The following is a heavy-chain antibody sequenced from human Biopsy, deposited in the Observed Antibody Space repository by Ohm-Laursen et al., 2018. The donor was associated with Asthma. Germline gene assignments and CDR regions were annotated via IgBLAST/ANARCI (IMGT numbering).Heavy chain of an antibody. CDR3: ARDVMEWYLPAFDF. V-gene: IGHV3-53*05. D-gene: IGHD3-3*01. Sequence: GSLRLSCTASGFTVSRDHMFWVRQAPGKGLEWVSVIYSGGTSDTADSVRGRFTIFRDFYKNTLYLQMNSLRPDDTAVYYCARDVMEWYLPAFDFWGQGTLVTVSS. CDR1: GFTVSRDH. J-gene: IGHJ4*02. CDR2: IYSGGTS.